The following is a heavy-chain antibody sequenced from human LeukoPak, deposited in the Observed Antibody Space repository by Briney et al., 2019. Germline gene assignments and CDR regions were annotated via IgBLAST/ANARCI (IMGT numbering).Heavy chain of an antibody. Sequence: KPGRSLRLSCAASGFTFSSYSMNWVRQAPGKGLEWVSSISSSSSYIYYADSVKGRFTISRDNAKNSLYLQMNSLRAEDTAVYYCARSMAVAGRSYSYFDLWGRGTLVTVSS. CDR1: GFTFSSYS. CDR3: ARSMAVAGRSYSYFDL. V-gene: IGHV3-21*01. J-gene: IGHJ2*01. D-gene: IGHD6-13*01. CDR2: ISSSSSYI.